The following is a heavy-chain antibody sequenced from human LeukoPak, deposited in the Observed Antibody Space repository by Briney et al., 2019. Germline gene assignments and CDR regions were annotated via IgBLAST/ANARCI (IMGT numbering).Heavy chain of an antibody. Sequence: GESLKISCKGAGYGFTSHWIGWVRQMPGKGLEWMGIIYPGDSDTRYSPSFQGQVTITVDKSINTAYLQWSSLKASDTAIYYCARPMSGHSSSLDYWGQGTLVTVSS. D-gene: IGHD1-26*01. J-gene: IGHJ4*02. CDR1: GYGFTSHW. CDR2: IYPGDSDT. CDR3: ARPMSGHSSSLDY. V-gene: IGHV5-51*01.